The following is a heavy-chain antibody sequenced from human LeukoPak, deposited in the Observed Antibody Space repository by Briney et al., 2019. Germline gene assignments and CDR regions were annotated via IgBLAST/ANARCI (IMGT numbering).Heavy chain of an antibody. CDR1: GGSISSYY. Sequence: PSETLSLTCTVSGGSISSYYWSWIRQPPGKGLEWIGEINHSGSTNYNPSLKSRVTISVDTSKNQFSLKLSSVTAADTAVYYCARGGGVVVVAARFDYWGQGTLVTVSS. CDR2: INHSGST. CDR3: ARGGGVVVVAARFDY. J-gene: IGHJ4*02. V-gene: IGHV4-34*01. D-gene: IGHD2-15*01.